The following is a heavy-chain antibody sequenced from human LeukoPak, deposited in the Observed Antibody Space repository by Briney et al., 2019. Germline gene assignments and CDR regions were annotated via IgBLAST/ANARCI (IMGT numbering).Heavy chain of an antibody. J-gene: IGHJ6*02. CDR2: ISGDGGST. V-gene: IGHV3-43*02. Sequence: GGSLRLSCSASGFTFSSYAMHWVRQAPGKGLEWVSLISGDGGSTYYADSVKGRFTISRDNSKNSLYLQMNSLRTEDTALYYCAKDSGYSSGWYISSYGMDVWGQGTTVTVSS. D-gene: IGHD6-19*01. CDR1: GFTFSSYA. CDR3: AKDSGYSSGWYISSYGMDV.